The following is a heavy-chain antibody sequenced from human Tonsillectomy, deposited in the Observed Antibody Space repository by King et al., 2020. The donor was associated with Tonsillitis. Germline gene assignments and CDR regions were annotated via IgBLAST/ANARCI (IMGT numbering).Heavy chain of an antibody. Sequence: QLQESGPGLVKPSETLSLTCTVSGGSIRSSSYYWGWIRQPPGKGLEWIGNFYYSGSTYYNPSLKSRVTISIDTSKNQFSLKLSSVTAADTAVYYCARWLLGWREPPTDRTRYYFAYWGQGTLVTVSS. CDR3: ARWLLGWREPPTDRTRYYFAY. CDR1: GGSIRSSSYY. J-gene: IGHJ4*02. D-gene: IGHD3-22*01. V-gene: IGHV4-39*07. CDR2: FYYSGST.